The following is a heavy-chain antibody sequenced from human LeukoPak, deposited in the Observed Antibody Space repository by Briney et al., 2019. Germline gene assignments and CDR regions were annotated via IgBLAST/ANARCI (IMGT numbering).Heavy chain of an antibody. CDR3: AKDIGSYYDY. V-gene: IGHV3-30*02. J-gene: IGHJ4*02. CDR1: GFTFSSNG. CDR2: IQYDGSKK. Sequence: GGSLRLSCVASGFTFSSNGMNWVRQAPGKGLEWVTFIQYDGSKKYYADSVKGRFTISRDNSKNTLYLEMNSLRADDTAVYYCAKDIGSYYDYWGQGILVTVSS. D-gene: IGHD3-10*01.